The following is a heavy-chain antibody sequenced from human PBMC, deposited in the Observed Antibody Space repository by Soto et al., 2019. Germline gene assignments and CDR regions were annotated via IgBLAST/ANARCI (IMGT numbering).Heavy chain of an antibody. CDR1: GFSFDDYA. CDR2: INWNSGSI. Sequence: GGSLRLSFAASGFSFDDYAIHWVRQAPGKGLEWVSGINWNSGSIGYADSVKGRFTISRDNAKTSLYLQMNSLRVEDTALYYCAKDRGSGSYAANYYYYGMDIWGQGTTVTVSS. D-gene: IGHD3-10*01. V-gene: IGHV3-9*01. CDR3: AKDRGSGSYAANYYYYGMDI. J-gene: IGHJ6*02.